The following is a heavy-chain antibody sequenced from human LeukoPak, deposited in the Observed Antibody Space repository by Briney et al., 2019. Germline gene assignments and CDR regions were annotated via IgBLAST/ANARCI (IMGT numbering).Heavy chain of an antibody. Sequence: ASVKVSCKTSGYTFTGYYIHWVRQAPGQGLEWMGGFDPEDGETIYAQKFQGRVTMTEDTSTDTAYMELSSLRSEDTAVYYCAGRGPGYSGYDYYFDYWGQGTLVTVSS. D-gene: IGHD5-12*01. CDR1: GYTFTGYY. CDR3: AGRGPGYSGYDYYFDY. V-gene: IGHV1-24*01. CDR2: FDPEDGET. J-gene: IGHJ4*02.